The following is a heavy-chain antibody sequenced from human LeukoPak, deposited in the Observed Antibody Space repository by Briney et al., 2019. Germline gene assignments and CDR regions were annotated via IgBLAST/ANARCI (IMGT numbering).Heavy chain of an antibody. D-gene: IGHD3-10*01. CDR2: IYSGGST. Sequence: GGSLRLSCAASGFTVSSNYMSWVRQAPGKGLEWVSVIYSGGSTYYADSVKGRFTISRDNSKNTLYLQMNSLRAEDTAVYYCASRTYYYGSGSQNWFDPWGQGTLVTVSS. CDR3: ASRTYYYGSGSQNWFDP. V-gene: IGHV3-66*01. J-gene: IGHJ5*02. CDR1: GFTVSSNY.